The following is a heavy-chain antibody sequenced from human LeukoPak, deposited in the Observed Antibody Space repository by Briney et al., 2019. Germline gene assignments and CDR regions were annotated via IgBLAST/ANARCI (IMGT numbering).Heavy chain of an antibody. J-gene: IGHJ4*02. Sequence: GGSLRLSCEASAFTFSSYAMSWVRQAPGKGLEWVSGISGSGGSTYYADSVKGRFTISRDNSKNTLYLQMNSLRAEDTAVYYCAKAQLRFLEWPLYFNYWGLGTLVTVSS. CDR2: ISGSGGST. CDR3: AKAQLRFLEWPLYFNY. V-gene: IGHV3-23*01. D-gene: IGHD3-3*01. CDR1: AFTFSSYA.